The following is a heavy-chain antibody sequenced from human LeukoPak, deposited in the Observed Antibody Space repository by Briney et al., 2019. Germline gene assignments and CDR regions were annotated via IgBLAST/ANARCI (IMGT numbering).Heavy chain of an antibody. Sequence: GASVKVSCKTSGYTFTGDYMHWVRQAPGQGLEWMGWINPNSGGTNYPQKFQGRVTMTRDTSISTAYMELRSLRSDDTAVYYCAGSGDIVATKSFDYWGQGTLVTVSS. CDR3: AGSGDIVATKSFDY. V-gene: IGHV1-2*02. CDR2: INPNSGGT. D-gene: IGHD5-12*01. CDR1: GYTFTGDY. J-gene: IGHJ4*02.